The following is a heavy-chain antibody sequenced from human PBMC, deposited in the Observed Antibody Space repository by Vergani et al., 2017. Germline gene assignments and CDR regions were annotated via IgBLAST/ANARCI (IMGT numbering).Heavy chain of an antibody. CDR3: ARGSRAAGYSGPDS. D-gene: IGHD6-13*01. Sequence: QVQLQESGPGLVKPSQTLSLTCTVSGDSIRSGVYYWGWIRQHPGQGLEWIGYIYHTGTTYYNPSLRGRINISVDTSKNQFSLTLSSVNATDTAVYYCARGSRAAGYSGPDSWGQGTRVTVSS. V-gene: IGHV4-31*03. J-gene: IGHJ4*02. CDR2: IYHTGTT. CDR1: GDSIRSGVYY.